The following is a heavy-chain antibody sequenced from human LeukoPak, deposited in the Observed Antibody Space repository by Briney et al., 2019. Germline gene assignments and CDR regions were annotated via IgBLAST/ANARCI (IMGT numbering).Heavy chain of an antibody. Sequence: GGSLTLSCAASGFTFTTYWMSWIRQAPGKGLEWVANINQDGTDKYYVDSVKGRFTFSRDNAQNSLYLQMSSLRVEDTAVYYCVTYSTGLYKGLEFWGQGTQVTVSS. CDR2: INQDGTDK. V-gene: IGHV3-7*03. J-gene: IGHJ4*02. CDR1: GFTFTTYW. CDR3: VTYSTGLYKGLEF. D-gene: IGHD2-8*02.